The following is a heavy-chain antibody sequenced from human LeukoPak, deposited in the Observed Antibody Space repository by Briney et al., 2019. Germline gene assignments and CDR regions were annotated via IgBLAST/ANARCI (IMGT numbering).Heavy chain of an antibody. D-gene: IGHD3-22*01. Sequence: PSETLSLTCTVSGGSITGSYWTWIRQSPGGGLEYIGYIYNTVDVNYSPSLKSRVTISIDMSRSQFSLRLKSVTAADTAIYYCARSRNYDSTGYNPTYYFDSWGQGALVTVSS. CDR1: GGSITGSY. J-gene: IGHJ4*02. CDR3: ARSRNYDSTGYNPTYYFDS. V-gene: IGHV4-59*01. CDR2: IYNTVDV.